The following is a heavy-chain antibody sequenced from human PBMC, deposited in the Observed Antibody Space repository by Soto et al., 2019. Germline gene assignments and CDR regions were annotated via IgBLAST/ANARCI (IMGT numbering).Heavy chain of an antibody. CDR2: IYYSGRT. D-gene: IGHD4-17*01. CDR1: GGSISSYY. J-gene: IGHJ6*03. Sequence: QVQLQESGPGLVKPSETLSLTCTVSGGSISSYYWSWIRQPPGKGLEWIGYIYYSGRTNYNPSLKSRVTTSVATSKNQFSLKLSSVTAADTAVYYCATDDYGDYVSSRRPYYYYYYMDVWGKGTTVTVSS. CDR3: ATDDYGDYVSSRRPYYYYYYMDV. V-gene: IGHV4-59*01.